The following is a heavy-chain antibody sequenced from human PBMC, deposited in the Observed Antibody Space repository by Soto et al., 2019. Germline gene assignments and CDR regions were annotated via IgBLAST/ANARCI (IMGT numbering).Heavy chain of an antibody. V-gene: IGHV3-23*01. J-gene: IGHJ4*02. D-gene: IGHD3-10*01. Sequence: VQLLESGGGLVQPGGSLRLSCAASGFTFSSYAMSWVRQAPGKGLEWVSAISGSGGSTYYADSVKGRFTISRDNSKNTLYLQMNSLRAEDTAVYYCAKPLLMVRGVPYYFDYWGQGTLVTVSS. CDR1: GFTFSSYA. CDR2: ISGSGGST. CDR3: AKPLLMVRGVPYYFDY.